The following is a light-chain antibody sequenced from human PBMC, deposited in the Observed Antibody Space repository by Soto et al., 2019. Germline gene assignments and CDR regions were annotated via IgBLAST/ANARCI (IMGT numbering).Light chain of an antibody. CDR3: CSYAGSYTLGV. Sequence: QSALTRPRPVSGSPGQSGTISCTGTSSDVGGYDFVSWYQQHPGKAPKLMIYDVTKRSSGAPDRFSGSKSGNSAPLTISGLQAEDEADYYCCSYAGSYTLGVFGGGTQLTVL. CDR2: DVT. V-gene: IGLV2-11*01. J-gene: IGLJ3*02. CDR1: SSDVGGYDF.